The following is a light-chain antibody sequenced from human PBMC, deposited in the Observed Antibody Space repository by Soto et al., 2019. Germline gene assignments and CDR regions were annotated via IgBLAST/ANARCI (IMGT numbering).Light chain of an antibody. V-gene: IGKV1-39*01. CDR1: QSVSSC. CDR3: QQSYSTPIT. Sequence: DILLTQSPASLSLSPGDRATISCRASQSVSSCLDWYQQKPGKAPRLLISGASMWACGVPFRFIGSGSGTDFTLTITSLEPEDFAVYYCQQSYSTPITFGLGTRLEIK. J-gene: IGKJ5*01. CDR2: GAS.